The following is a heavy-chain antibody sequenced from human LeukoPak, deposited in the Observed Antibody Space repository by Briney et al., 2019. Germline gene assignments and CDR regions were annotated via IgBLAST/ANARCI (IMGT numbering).Heavy chain of an antibody. CDR2: IYYSGST. D-gene: IGHD6-6*01. CDR1: GGSISSCY. CDR3: ARSAPYSSSSWFDP. V-gene: IGHV4-59*01. Sequence: PSETLSLTCTVSGGSISSCYWSWIRQPPGEGLEWIGYIYYSGSTNYNPSLKSRVTISVDTSKNQFSLKLSSVTAADTAVYYCARSAPYSSSSWFDPWGQGTLVTVSS. J-gene: IGHJ5*02.